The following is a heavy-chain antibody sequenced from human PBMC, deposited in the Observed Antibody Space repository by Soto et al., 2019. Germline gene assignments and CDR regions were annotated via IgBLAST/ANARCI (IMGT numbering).Heavy chain of an antibody. CDR2: INHSGST. V-gene: IGHV4-34*01. CDR3: ARKLDSSARTRGMDV. D-gene: IGHD3-22*01. CDR1: GGSFSGYY. J-gene: IGHJ6*02. Sequence: SETLSLTCAVYGGSFSGYYWSWIRQPPGKGLEWIGEINHSGSTNYNPSLKSRVTISVDTSKNQFSLKLSSVTAADTAVYYCARKLDSSARTRGMDVWGQGTTVTV.